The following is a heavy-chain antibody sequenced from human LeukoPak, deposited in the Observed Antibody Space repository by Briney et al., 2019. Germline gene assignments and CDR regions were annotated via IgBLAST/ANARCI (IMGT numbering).Heavy chain of an antibody. V-gene: IGHV1-2*02. CDR2: INPNSGGT. Sequence: ASVKVSCKASGYTFTGYYMHWVRQAPGQGLEWMGWINPNSGGTNYAQKFQGRVTITTDESTSTAYMELSSLRSEDTAVYYCARDRGSSTSDYYFDYWGQGTLVTVSS. J-gene: IGHJ4*02. D-gene: IGHD2-2*01. CDR1: GYTFTGYY. CDR3: ARDRGSSTSDYYFDY.